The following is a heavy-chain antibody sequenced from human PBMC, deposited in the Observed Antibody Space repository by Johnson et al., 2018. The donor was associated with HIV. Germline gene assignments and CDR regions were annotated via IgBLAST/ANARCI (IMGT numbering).Heavy chain of an antibody. Sequence: EVQLLESGGGLVQPGGSLRLSCAASGFTVSSNYMSWVRQAPGKGLEWVSVIYSGGSTYYADSVKDRFTISRDNSKNTLYLQMNSLRAEDTAVYYCARDNGNRRGRYAFDIWGQGTMVTVSS. CDR2: IYSGGST. D-gene: IGHD1-1*01. CDR1: GFTVSSNY. CDR3: ARDNGNRRGRYAFDI. J-gene: IGHJ3*02. V-gene: IGHV3-66*01.